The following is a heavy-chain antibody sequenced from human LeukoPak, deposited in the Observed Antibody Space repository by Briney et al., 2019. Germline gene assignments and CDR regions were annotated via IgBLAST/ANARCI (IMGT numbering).Heavy chain of an antibody. CDR1: GFPFSSYA. V-gene: IGHV3-23*01. D-gene: IGHD6-13*01. J-gene: IGHJ4*02. Sequence: GGSLRLSCTASGFPFSSYAMTWVRQAPGKGLEWVSAISGSGGSTYYADSVKGRFTISRDNSKNTLYLQMNSLRAEDTAVYYCAKDGQLAAAGDYWGQGTLVTVSS. CDR2: ISGSGGST. CDR3: AKDGQLAAAGDY.